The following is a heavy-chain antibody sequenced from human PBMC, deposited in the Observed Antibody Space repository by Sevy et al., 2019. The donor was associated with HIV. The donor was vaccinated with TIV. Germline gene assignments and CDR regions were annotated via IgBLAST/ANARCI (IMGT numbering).Heavy chain of an antibody. CDR2: ISGSSSYI. J-gene: IGHJ5*02. D-gene: IGHD3-3*01. V-gene: IGHV3-21*04. CDR1: GFTFNLYS. CDR3: ARDPTYYDFWSGYYTGWFDP. Sequence: GGSLRLSCAASGFTFNLYSMNWVRQAPGKGLEWVSSISGSSSYIFYADSVRGRFTISRDNAKNSLYLQMHSLRADDTAVYYCARDPTYYDFWSGYYTGWFDPWGQGTLVTVSS.